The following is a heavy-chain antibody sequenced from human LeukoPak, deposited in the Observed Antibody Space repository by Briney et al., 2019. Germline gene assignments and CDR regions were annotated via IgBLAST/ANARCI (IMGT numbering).Heavy chain of an antibody. CDR1: GYTFTSYY. Sequence: GASVKVSCKASGYTFTSYYMHWVRQAPGQGLEWMGIINPSGGSTSYAQKFQGRVTMTRDTSTGTVYMELSSLRSEDTAVYYCATVFGDSTIDYWGQGTLVTVSS. CDR2: INPSGGST. J-gene: IGHJ4*02. CDR3: ATVFGDSTIDY. V-gene: IGHV1-46*03. D-gene: IGHD4-17*01.